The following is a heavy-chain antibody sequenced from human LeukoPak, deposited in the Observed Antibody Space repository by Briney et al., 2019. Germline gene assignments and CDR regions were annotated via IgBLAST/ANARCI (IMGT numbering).Heavy chain of an antibody. D-gene: IGHD6-13*01. J-gene: IGHJ6*02. V-gene: IGHV3-23*01. CDR1: GFPFSSYA. CDR3: ARDLAAAGTGYYYYGMDV. Sequence: GGSLRLSCAASGFPFSSYAMNWVRQAPGKGLEWVSTNSGSGGSTYYADSVKGRFTISRDDSKNTLYLQMNSLRAEDTAVYYCARDLAAAGTGYYYYGMDVWGQGTTVTVSS. CDR2: NSGSGGST.